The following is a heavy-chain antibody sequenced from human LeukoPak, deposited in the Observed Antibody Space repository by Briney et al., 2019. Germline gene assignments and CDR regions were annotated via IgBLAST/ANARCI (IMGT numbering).Heavy chain of an antibody. CDR2: ISWNSGSI. D-gene: IGHD1-1*01. CDR3: AKETCNWNDVGAFDI. CDR1: GFTFDDYA. V-gene: IGHV3-9*01. J-gene: IGHJ3*02. Sequence: GGSLRLSCAASGFTFDDYAMHWVRQAPGKGLEWVSGISWNSGSIGYADSVKGRFTISRDNAKNSLYLQMNSLRAEDTALYYCAKETCNWNDVGAFDIWGQGTMVTVSS.